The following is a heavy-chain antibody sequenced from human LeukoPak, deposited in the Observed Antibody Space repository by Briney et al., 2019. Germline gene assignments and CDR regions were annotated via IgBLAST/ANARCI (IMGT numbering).Heavy chain of an antibody. CDR3: AGTNGDYVYDWYFDL. Sequence: GGSLRLSCAASGFTFSSYWMSWVRQAPGKGLEGVANIKQDGSEKYSVDSVKGRFTISRDNAKNSLYLQMNSLRAEDTAVYYCAGTNGDYVYDWYFDLWGRGTLVTVSS. CDR2: IKQDGSEK. CDR1: GFTFSSYW. J-gene: IGHJ2*01. V-gene: IGHV3-7*01. D-gene: IGHD4-17*01.